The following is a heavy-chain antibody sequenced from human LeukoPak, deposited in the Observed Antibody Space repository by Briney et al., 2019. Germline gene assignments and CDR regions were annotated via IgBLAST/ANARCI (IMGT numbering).Heavy chain of an antibody. CDR1: RFTFSSYG. Sequence: TGGSLRLSCAASRFTFSSYGMHWVRQAPGKGLEWVAFISYDGSDKYYADSVKGRFTISRDNSRNTLYLQMNCLRIEDTAVYYCAKIPSSSTYFDYWGQGTLVTVSS. V-gene: IGHV3-30*02. D-gene: IGHD6-6*01. CDR3: AKIPSSSTYFDY. CDR2: ISYDGSDK. J-gene: IGHJ4*02.